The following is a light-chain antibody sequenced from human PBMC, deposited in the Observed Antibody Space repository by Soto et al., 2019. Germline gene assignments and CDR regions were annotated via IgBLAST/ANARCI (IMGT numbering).Light chain of an antibody. J-gene: IGKJ4*01. CDR2: DAD. CDR3: QQYDNLPLT. Sequence: DIQMTQSPSSLSASVGDRVTITCQASQDIRNFLNWYQQKPGKAPKLLIKDADNLETGVPSRFSGGRSGTDFTFSISSLQAEDIATYYCQQYDNLPLTFGGGTKVEIK. CDR1: QDIRNF. V-gene: IGKV1-33*01.